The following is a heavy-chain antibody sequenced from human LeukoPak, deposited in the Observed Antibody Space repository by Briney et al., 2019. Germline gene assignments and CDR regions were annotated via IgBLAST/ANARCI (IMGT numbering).Heavy chain of an antibody. J-gene: IGHJ4*02. CDR2: ISAYNGNT. D-gene: IGHD1-26*01. CDR1: GYTFTSYG. Sequence: ASVKVSCKASGYTFTSYGISWVRQAPGQGLEWMGWISAYNGNTNYAQKLQGRVTMTTDTSTSTAYMELRSLRSDDTAVYYCAREAEIVGATGGTELVFDYWGQGTLVTVSS. CDR3: AREAEIVGATGGTELVFDY. V-gene: IGHV1-18*01.